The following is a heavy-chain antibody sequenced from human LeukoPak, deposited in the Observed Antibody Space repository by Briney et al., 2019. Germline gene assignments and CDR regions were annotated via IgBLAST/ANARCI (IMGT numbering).Heavy chain of an antibody. CDR1: GFTFSNYN. CDR2: ISSSSSYI. J-gene: IGHJ4*02. CDR3: ARGYYDFWSGYYKGLDY. D-gene: IGHD3-3*01. Sequence: GGSLRLSCAASGFTFSNYNMNWVRQTPGKGLEWVSSISSSSSYIYYADSVKGRFTISRDNAKNSLYLQMNSLRAEDTAVYYCARGYYDFWSGYYKGLDYWGQGTLVTVSS. V-gene: IGHV3-21*01.